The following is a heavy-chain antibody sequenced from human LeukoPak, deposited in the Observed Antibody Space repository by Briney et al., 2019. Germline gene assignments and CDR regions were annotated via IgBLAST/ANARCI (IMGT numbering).Heavy chain of an antibody. Sequence: ASVKVSCKASGYTFTSYAMHWVRQAPGQRLEWMGWINAGNGNTKYSQKFQGRVTITRDTSASTAYMELSSLRSEDTAVYYCARGYDILTGYYSFDYWAREPWSPSPQ. V-gene: IGHV1-3*01. CDR3: ARGYDILTGYYSFDY. D-gene: IGHD3-9*01. J-gene: IGHJ4*02. CDR2: INAGNGNT. CDR1: GYTFTSYA.